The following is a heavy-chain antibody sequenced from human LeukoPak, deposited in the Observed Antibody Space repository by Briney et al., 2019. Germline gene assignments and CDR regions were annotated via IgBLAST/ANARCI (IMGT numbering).Heavy chain of an antibody. J-gene: IGHJ5*02. Sequence: SQTLSLKCAVYAGSFRGYYWGWLRHPPGKGLEWLGEINHSGSTNYNPSLKSRVTISVDTSKNQFSLKLSSVTAADTAVYYCARRPSGGLPRATNWFDPWGQGTLVTVSS. CDR3: ARRPSGGLPRATNWFDP. CDR2: INHSGST. D-gene: IGHD3-10*01. CDR1: AGSFRGYY. V-gene: IGHV4-34*01.